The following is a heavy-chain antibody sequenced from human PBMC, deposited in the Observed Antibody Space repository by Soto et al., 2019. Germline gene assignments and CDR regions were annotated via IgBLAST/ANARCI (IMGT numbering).Heavy chain of an antibody. CDR3: ARSGRGYSYGDGDYYYGMDV. Sequence: ASVKVSCKASGGTFSSYAISWVRQAPGQGLEWMGGIIPIFGTANYAQKFQGRVTITADESTSTAYMELSSLRSEDTAVYYCARSGRGYSYGDGDYYYGMDVWGQGTTVTVSS. V-gene: IGHV1-69*13. CDR1: GGTFSSYA. CDR2: IIPIFGTA. D-gene: IGHD5-18*01. J-gene: IGHJ6*02.